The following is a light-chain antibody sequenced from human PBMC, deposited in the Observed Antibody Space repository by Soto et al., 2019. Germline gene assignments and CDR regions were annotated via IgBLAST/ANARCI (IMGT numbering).Light chain of an antibody. Sequence: QSVLTQPPSASGTPGQRVTISCSGSISNIGANYVFWYQQFPGTAPKLLVFRNYQRPSGVPDRFSGSKSDTSASLAISGLRSDDEADYYCAALDDSLSRLVFGGGTKVTVL. J-gene: IGLJ2*01. V-gene: IGLV1-47*01. CDR3: AALDDSLSRLV. CDR2: RNY. CDR1: ISNIGANY.